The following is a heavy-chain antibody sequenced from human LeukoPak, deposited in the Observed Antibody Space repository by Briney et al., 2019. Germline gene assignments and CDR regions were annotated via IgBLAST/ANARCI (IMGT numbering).Heavy chain of an antibody. J-gene: IGHJ4*02. CDR1: GFTLSGYA. Sequence: GGSLRLSCAASGFTLSGYAMHWVRQAPGKGLEWVAVISYDGSNKYYADSVKGRFTISRDNSKNTLYLQMNSLRAEDTAVYYCARDLSAAGTPDFWGQGTLVTVSS. V-gene: IGHV3-30-3*01. CDR2: ISYDGSNK. CDR3: ARDLSAAGTPDF. D-gene: IGHD6-13*01.